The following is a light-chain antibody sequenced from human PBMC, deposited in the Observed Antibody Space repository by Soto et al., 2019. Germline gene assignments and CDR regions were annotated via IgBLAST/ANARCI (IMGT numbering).Light chain of an antibody. V-gene: IGKV3-20*01. CDR2: AAS. J-gene: IGKJ2*01. Sequence: EIVLTQSPGTLSLSPGERATLSCRTSESVTSTYLAWYQQKPGQPPRLLIYAASSRATGIPDRFSGSGSGTDSTLTISRLEPEDFAVYYCQVFGSSPRYTFGRGTKLEIK. CDR1: ESVTSTY. CDR3: QVFGSSPRYT.